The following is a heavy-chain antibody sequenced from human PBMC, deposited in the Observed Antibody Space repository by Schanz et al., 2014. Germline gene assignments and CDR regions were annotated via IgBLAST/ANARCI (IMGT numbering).Heavy chain of an antibody. D-gene: IGHD6-13*01. CDR3: ARDGHSSNWRSYFFYGLDV. J-gene: IGHJ6*02. CDR2: INPNSGGT. V-gene: IGHV1-2*06. Sequence: QVQLVQSGAEVRKPGASVKVSCKASGYTFTGHYMHWVRQAPGQGLEWMGRINPNSGGTNYAQKFQGGVTMPWDPSTSTAYMELRRLRSDDTAIYYCARDGHSSNWRSYFFYGLDVWGQGTTVTVSS. CDR1: GYTFTGHY.